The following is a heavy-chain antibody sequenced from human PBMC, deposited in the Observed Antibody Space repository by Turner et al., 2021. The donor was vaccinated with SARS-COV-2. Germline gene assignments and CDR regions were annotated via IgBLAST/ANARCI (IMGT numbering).Heavy chain of an antibody. CDR3: ARGGGYCLDY. V-gene: IGHV4-4*02. Sequence: VQLVESGGGLVKPGGSLRFSCAASGFTFSSYSMNWVRQAPGKGLEWIGEIHHYGGTNYNPSLKSRVSISLDDSKRQFSLILNSATAADTAVYYCARGGGYCLDYWGQGMLVTVSS. CDR1: GFTFSSYSM. J-gene: IGHJ4*02. D-gene: IGHD2-21*01. CDR2: IHHYGGT.